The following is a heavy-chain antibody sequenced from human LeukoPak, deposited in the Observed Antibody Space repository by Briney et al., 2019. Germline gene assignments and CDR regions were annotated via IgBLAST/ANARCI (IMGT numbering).Heavy chain of an antibody. CDR2: IYYSGST. Sequence: SETLSLTCTVSGGSISSSTYYWGWIRQPPGKGLEWIGSIYYSGSTYYNPSLKSRVTISVDTSKNQFSLKLSSVTAADTAVYYCARQCSTSCYYYYYMDVWGKGTTVTVSS. J-gene: IGHJ6*03. D-gene: IGHD2-2*01. V-gene: IGHV4-39*01. CDR1: GGSISSSTYY. CDR3: ARQCSTSCYYYYYMDV.